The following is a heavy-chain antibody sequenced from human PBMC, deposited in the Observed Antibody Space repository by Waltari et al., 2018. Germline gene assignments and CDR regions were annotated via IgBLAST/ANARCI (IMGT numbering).Heavy chain of an antibody. CDR3: ARDGVYYTDAFDI. J-gene: IGHJ3*02. Sequence: EVQLVESGGGLIQPGGSLRLSCAASGFTVSSNYISWVRQATGTGLEWVANIKQDGSEKYYVDSVKGRLTISRDNAKNSRYLQMNSLRAEDTAVYYCARDGVYYTDAFDIWGQGTMVTVSS. CDR1: GFTVSSNY. V-gene: IGHV3-7*01. D-gene: IGHD3-10*01. CDR2: IKQDGSEK.